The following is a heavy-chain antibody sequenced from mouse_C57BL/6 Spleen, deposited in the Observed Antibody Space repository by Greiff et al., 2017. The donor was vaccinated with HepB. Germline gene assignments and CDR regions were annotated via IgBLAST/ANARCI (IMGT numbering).Heavy chain of an antibody. CDR1: GYTFTSYW. CDR3: ARWVPYYYAMDY. CDR2: IDPSDSYT. Sequence: VQLQQPGAELVKPGASVKLSCKASGYTFTSYWMQWVKQRPGQGLEWIGEIDPSDSYTNYNQKFKGKATLTVDTSSSTAYMQLSSLTSEDSAVYYCARWVPYYYAMDYWGQGTSVTVSS. J-gene: IGHJ4*01. V-gene: IGHV1-50*01.